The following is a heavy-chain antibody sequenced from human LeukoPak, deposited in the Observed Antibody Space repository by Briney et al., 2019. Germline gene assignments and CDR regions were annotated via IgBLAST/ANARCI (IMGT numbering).Heavy chain of an antibody. V-gene: IGHV4-4*07. Sequence: PSETVSLTCTVSGDSISGYYWNWIRQPAGKGLEWIGRIYTSGSTNYDPSLKSRVTISVDKSENQFSLKLSSVTAADTAVYYCARGLYCSSTSCYLDYWGQGNLVTVSS. CDR1: GDSISGYY. J-gene: IGHJ4*02. CDR2: IYTSGST. D-gene: IGHD2-2*01. CDR3: ARGLYCSSTSCYLDY.